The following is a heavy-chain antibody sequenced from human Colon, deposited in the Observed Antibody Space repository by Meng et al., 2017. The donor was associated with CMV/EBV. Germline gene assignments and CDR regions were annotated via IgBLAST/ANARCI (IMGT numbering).Heavy chain of an antibody. CDR3: ARDQSGSYLAANWFDP. CDR2: IWSDGTNE. CDR1: VTFSNYG. D-gene: IGHD1-26*01. J-gene: IGHJ5*02. Sequence: VTFSNYGKHWVRQAPGKGLEWVALIWSDGTNEYYAESVEGRFTISRDNSRNTLFLEMNTLREDDTAVYYCARDQSGSYLAANWFDPWGQGTLVTVSS. V-gene: IGHV3-33*01.